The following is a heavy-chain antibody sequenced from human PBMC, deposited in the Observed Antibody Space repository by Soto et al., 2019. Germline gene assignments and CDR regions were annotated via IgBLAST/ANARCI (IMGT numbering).Heavy chain of an antibody. V-gene: IGHV1-69*01. CDR1: GGTFSSYA. J-gene: IGHJ6*02. CDR3: ARESSAPNYYYYGMDV. D-gene: IGHD6-25*01. CDR2: IIPLLNTP. Sequence: QVQLVQSGAEVKKPGSSVKVSCRASGGTFSSYAVSWVRQAPGQGLEWMGVIIPLLNTPKYVEKFQGRVTITADASATTAYLELSSLTSEDTAVYDCARESSAPNYYYYGMDVWGQGTTVTVSS.